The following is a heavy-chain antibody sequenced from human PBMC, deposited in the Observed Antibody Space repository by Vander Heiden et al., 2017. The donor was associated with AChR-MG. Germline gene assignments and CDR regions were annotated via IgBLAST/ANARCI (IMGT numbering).Heavy chain of an antibody. D-gene: IGHD3-22*01. CDR3: ARGPKEGVVVTFDY. V-gene: IGHV1-8*01. J-gene: IGHJ4*02. CDR2: MNPNSGNT. CDR1: GYTFTSYD. Sequence: QVQLVQSGAEVKKPGASVKVSCKASGYTFTSYDINWGRQATGQGLEWMGWMNPNSGNTGYAQKFQGRVTMTRNTSISTAYMELSGLRSEDTAVYYCARGPKEGVVVTFDYWGQGTLVTVAS.